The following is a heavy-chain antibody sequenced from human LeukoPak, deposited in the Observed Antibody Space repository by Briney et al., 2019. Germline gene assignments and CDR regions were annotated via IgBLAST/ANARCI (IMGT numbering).Heavy chain of an antibody. Sequence: GGSLRLSCAASRFTFSNCVINWVRQAPGKGLEWVSSISSGSTYIYYADLVKGRFTISRDNANSSLYLQMSSLRDEDTAVYYCARGSSSGLKSYYFDYWGQGTLVTVSS. CDR3: ARGSSSGLKSYYFDY. CDR2: ISSGSTYI. J-gene: IGHJ4*02. D-gene: IGHD6-13*01. CDR1: RFTFSNCV. V-gene: IGHV3-21*01.